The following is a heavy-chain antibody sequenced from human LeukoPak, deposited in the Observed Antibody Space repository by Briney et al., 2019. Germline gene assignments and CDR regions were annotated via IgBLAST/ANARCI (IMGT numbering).Heavy chain of an antibody. V-gene: IGHV3-11*01. Sequence: GGSLRLSSAASGFTFSDYYMTWIRQAPGKGLEWLSYITSSSNTIYYSDSVKGRFTISRDNAKNSLYLQMNSLRAEDTAVYYCARDSGSFYWHFDLWGRGTLVTVSS. D-gene: IGHD3-10*01. CDR2: ITSSSNTI. CDR1: GFTFSDYY. J-gene: IGHJ2*01. CDR3: ARDSGSFYWHFDL.